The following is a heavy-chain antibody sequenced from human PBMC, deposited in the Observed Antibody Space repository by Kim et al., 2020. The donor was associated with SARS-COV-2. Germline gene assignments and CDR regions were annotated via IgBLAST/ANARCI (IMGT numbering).Heavy chain of an antibody. CDR1: GDSVSSSSVT. J-gene: IGHJ6*02. Sequence: SQTLSLTCVISGDSVSSSSVTWNWIRQSPSRGLEWLGRTYYRSKWSNNYAVSVKSRITITSDTSKNQFSLQLNSVTPEDTAVYYCARGAGAPAPEYGLDAWGQGTTVTVSS. V-gene: IGHV6-1*01. D-gene: IGHD6-19*01. CDR2: TYYRSKWSN. CDR3: ARGAGAPAPEYGLDA.